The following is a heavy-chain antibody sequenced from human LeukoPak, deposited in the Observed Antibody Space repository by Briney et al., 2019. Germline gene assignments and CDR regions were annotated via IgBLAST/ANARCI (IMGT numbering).Heavy chain of an antibody. CDR2: MSGSGGST. CDR1: GFTFSSYA. CDR3: AKSKSSWYERVWLDDWGQGTLVTVSSGESAV. D-gene: IGHD6-13*01. V-gene: IGHV3-23*01. Sequence: GGSLRLSCAASGFTFSSYAMSWARQAPGKGLEWVSVMSGSGGSTYYADSVKGRFTISRDNSKNTLYLQMNSLRAEDTAVYYCAKSKSSWYERVWLDDWGQGTLVTVSSGESAVWGQGTLVTVSS. J-gene: IGHJ1*01.